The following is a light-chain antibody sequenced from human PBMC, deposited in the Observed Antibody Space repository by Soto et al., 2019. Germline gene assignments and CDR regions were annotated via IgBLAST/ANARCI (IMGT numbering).Light chain of an antibody. J-gene: IGLJ2*01. CDR3: QVWDSSGGWI. Sequence: SYELTQSSSVSVAPGQTARITCGGNNIGSKRVHWYQHKPGQAPVLVVYNDNVRPSGIPERFSGSNSGNTATLIVSRVEAGDEADYYCQVWDSSGGWIFGGGTKVTVL. V-gene: IGLV3-21*02. CDR1: NIGSKR. CDR2: NDN.